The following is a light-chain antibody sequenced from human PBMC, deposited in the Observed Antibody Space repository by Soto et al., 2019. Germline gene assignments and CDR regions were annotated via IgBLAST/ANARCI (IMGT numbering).Light chain of an antibody. CDR1: QSLLHSNGYNY. Sequence: DIVMTQSPLSLPVIPGESASISCRSSQSLLHSNGYNYLDWYLQKPGQSPQLLIYLGSNRASGVPDRFSGSGSSTDFTLRISGVEAGDVGVYYCMQALQTPVTFGGGTKVEIK. J-gene: IGKJ4*01. V-gene: IGKV2-28*01. CDR3: MQALQTPVT. CDR2: LGS.